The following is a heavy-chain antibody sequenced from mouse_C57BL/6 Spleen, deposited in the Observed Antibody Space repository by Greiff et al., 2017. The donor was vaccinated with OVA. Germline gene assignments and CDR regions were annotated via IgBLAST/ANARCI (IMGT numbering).Heavy chain of an antibody. CDR1: GYSITSGYY. Sequence: EVKLQESGPGLVKPSQSLSLTCSVTGYSITSGYYWNWIRQFPGNKLEWMGYISYDGSNNYNPSLKNRISITRDTSKNQSFLKLNSVTTEDTATYYGAREANDYDGRVDYWGQGTTLTVSS. CDR2: ISYDGSN. D-gene: IGHD2-4*01. CDR3: AREANDYDGRVDY. V-gene: IGHV3-6*01. J-gene: IGHJ2*01.